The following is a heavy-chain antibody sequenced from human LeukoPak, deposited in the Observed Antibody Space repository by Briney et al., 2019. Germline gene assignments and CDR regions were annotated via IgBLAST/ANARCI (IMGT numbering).Heavy chain of an antibody. V-gene: IGHV3-23*01. Sequence: PGGSLRLSCAASGFTFSSYAMSWVRQAPGKGLEWVSAISGSGGSTYYADSVKGRFTISRDSSKNTLYLQMNSLRAEDMAVYYRAKGAYDYIEMGYFDYWGQGTLVTVSS. J-gene: IGHJ4*02. CDR3: AKGAYDYIEMGYFDY. CDR2: ISGSGGST. CDR1: GFTFSSYA. D-gene: IGHD5-12*01.